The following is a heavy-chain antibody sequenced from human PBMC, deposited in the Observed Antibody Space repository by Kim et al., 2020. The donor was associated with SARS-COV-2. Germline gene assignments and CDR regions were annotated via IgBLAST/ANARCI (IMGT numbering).Heavy chain of an antibody. CDR1: GFTFSSYA. CDR3: AKDSSRGYSSSWYFSVNDYYYGMDV. D-gene: IGHD6-13*01. Sequence: GGSLRLSCAASGFTFSSYAMSWVRQAPGKGLEWVSAISGSGGSTYYVDSVKGRFTISRDNSKNTLYLQMNSLRAEDTAVYYCAKDSSRGYSSSWYFSVNDYYYGMDVWGQGTTVTVSS. CDR2: ISGSGGST. J-gene: IGHJ6*02. V-gene: IGHV3-23*01.